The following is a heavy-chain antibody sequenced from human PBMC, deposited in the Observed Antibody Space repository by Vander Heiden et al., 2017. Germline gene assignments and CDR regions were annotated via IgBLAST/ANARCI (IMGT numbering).Heavy chain of an antibody. CDR2: ISYDGSNK. D-gene: IGHD3-3*01. CDR3: AKSLPWSGYYDGQGGAE. V-gene: IGHV3-30*18. Sequence: QVQLVESGGGVVRPGRSLRLSCAASGFTFSSYGMHWVRQAPGKGLEWVAVISYDGSNKYYADSVKGRFTISRDNSKNTLYLQMNSLRAEDTAVYYCAKSLPWSGYYDGQGGAEWGQGTLVTVSS. CDR1: GFTFSSYG. J-gene: IGHJ4*02.